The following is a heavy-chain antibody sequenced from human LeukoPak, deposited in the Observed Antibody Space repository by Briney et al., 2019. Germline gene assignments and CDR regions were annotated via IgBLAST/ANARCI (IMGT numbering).Heavy chain of an antibody. Sequence: GGSLRLSCAASGFTVSSNYMSWVRQAPGKGLEWASVIYSGGSTYYADSVKGRFTISRHNSKNTLYLQMNSLRAEDTAVYYCASSPPQGGYYYYGMDVWGQGTTVTVSS. CDR2: IYSGGST. V-gene: IGHV3-53*04. J-gene: IGHJ6*02. CDR3: ASSPPQGGYYYYGMDV. CDR1: GFTVSSNY.